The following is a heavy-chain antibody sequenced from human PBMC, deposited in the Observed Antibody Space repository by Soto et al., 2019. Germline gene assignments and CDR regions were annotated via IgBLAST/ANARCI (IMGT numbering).Heavy chain of an antibody. D-gene: IGHD2-2*01. J-gene: IGHJ6*03. CDR2: MNPNSGNT. V-gene: IGHV1-8*01. CDR1: GYTFTSYD. Sequence: ASVKVSCKASGYTFTSYDINWVRQATGQGLEWMGWMNPNSGNTGYAQKFQGRVTMTRNTSISTAYMELSSLRSEDTAVYYCARTVPAAKYYYYYMEVWGKGTTVTVSS. CDR3: ARTVPAAKYYYYYMEV.